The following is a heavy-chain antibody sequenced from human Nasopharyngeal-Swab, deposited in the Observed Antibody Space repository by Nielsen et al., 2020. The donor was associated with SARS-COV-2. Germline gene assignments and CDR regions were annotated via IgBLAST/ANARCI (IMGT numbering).Heavy chain of an antibody. J-gene: IGHJ6*02. CDR2: INAANGDT. CDR3: ARDPRGLSSPSGMDV. CDR1: GYTFTSHA. D-gene: IGHD3-16*02. V-gene: IGHV1-3*01. Sequence: ASVKVPCNASGYTFTSHAMHWVRQAPGQRLEWLGWINAANGDTKYSQKIQGRVTITRDTSASTAYMELSSLRSEDTAVYYCARDPRGLSSPSGMDVWGQGTTVTVSS.